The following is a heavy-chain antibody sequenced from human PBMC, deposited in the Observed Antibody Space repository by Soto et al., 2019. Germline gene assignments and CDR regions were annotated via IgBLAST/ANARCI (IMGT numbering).Heavy chain of an antibody. CDR2: ISYDGSNK. CDR3: AKCGGSGSYYNVDNLLDY. V-gene: IGHV3-30*18. Sequence: GGSLRLSCAASGFTFSSYGMHWVRQAPGKGLEWVAVISYDGSNKYYADSVKGRFTISRDNSKNTLYLQMNSLRAEDTAVYYCAKCGGSGSYYNVDNLLDYWGQGTLVTVSS. J-gene: IGHJ4*02. CDR1: GFTFSSYG. D-gene: IGHD3-10*01.